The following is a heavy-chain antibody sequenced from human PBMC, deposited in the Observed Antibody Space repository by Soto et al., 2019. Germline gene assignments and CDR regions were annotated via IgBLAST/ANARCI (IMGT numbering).Heavy chain of an antibody. V-gene: IGHV1-69*12. CDR1: GGTFSSYA. J-gene: IGHJ4*02. CDR3: ARSRYPPYPPAYYFDY. Sequence: QVQLVQSGAEVKKPGSSVKVSCKASGGTFSSYAISWVRQAPGQGLEWMGGIIAIFGTANYAQKFQGRVTITADESTSTAYMELSSLRSEDTAVYYCARSRYPPYPPAYYFDYWGQGTLVTVSS. CDR2: IIAIFGTA. D-gene: IGHD3-16*02.